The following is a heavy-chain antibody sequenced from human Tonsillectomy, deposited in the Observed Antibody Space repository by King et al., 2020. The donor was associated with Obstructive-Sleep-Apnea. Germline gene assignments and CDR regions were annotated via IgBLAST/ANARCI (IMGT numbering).Heavy chain of an antibody. V-gene: IGHV4-34*01. CDR2: INHIGGT. Sequence: QVQLQQWGAGLLKPSETLSLTCAVYGGSFSGYYWTWIRQPPGKGLEWIGEINHIGGTNYNPSLKSRVIVSVDTSMNQFSLKVSSVTAADTAVYYRARSIVPTILFDYWSQGTLVTVSS. CDR3: ARSIVPTILFDY. CDR1: GGSFSGYY. J-gene: IGHJ4*02. D-gene: IGHD5-12*01.